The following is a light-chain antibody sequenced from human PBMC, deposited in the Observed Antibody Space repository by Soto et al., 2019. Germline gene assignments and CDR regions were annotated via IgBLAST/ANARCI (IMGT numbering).Light chain of an antibody. CDR1: ENISSW. V-gene: IGKV1-5*01. J-gene: IGKJ1*01. CDR3: LQHNIYPRA. CDR2: AAS. Sequence: DVQVTKSPSTLAASVGDRVTITCRASENISSWLAWYQQKPGKAPKLLIYAASTLQSGVPSRFSGSGSGTEFTLTISSLQPEDFATYYCLQHNIYPRAFGQRTNV.